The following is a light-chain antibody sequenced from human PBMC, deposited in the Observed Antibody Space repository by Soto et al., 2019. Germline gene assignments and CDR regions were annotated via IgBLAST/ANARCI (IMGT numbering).Light chain of an antibody. CDR1: QTISTD. CDR2: GAS. Sequence: EVVMTQSPATVSVFPGEGVTLSCRASQTISTDLAWYQQKPGQAPRLLIYGASTRATGVPDRFSGGGSGTEINLTISSLQSEDFAFNYCQQNNKWPPVTFGGGTKVEIK. J-gene: IGKJ4*01. V-gene: IGKV3-15*01. CDR3: QQNNKWPPVT.